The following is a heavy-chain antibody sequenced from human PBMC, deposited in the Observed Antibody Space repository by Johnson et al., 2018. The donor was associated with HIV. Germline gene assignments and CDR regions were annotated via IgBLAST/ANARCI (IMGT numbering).Heavy chain of an antibody. Sequence: QVQLVESGGGVVQPGGSLTLSCAASGFVFSDYVMHWVRQVPGKGLECLSYITSSGSSVYYTDFVKGRFTISRDNAKASVSLRLNSLRAEDTAVYYCARGDGYRRAFDIWGQGTMVTVSS. CDR1: GFVFSDYV. J-gene: IGHJ3*02. V-gene: IGHV3-11*04. CDR3: ARGDGYRRAFDI. CDR2: ITSSGSSV. D-gene: IGHD1-1*01.